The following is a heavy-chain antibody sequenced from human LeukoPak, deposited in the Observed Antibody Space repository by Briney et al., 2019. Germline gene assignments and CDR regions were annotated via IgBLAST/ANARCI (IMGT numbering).Heavy chain of an antibody. J-gene: IGHJ5*02. V-gene: IGHV3-23*01. CDR1: GFTFSSYA. CDR2: ISGSGGNT. CDR3: AKDPWNTAVANTNGWFDP. Sequence: PGGSLRLSCAASGFTFSSYAMSWVRRAPGKGLEWVSSISGSGGNTYYAQSVKGRFSISRDNSKNTLNLQMDRLRPDDTALYFCAKDPWNTAVANTNGWFDPWGQGTLVTVSS. D-gene: IGHD1/OR15-1a*01.